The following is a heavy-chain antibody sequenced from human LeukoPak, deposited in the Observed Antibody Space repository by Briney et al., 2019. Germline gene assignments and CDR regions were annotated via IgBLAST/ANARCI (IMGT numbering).Heavy chain of an antibody. V-gene: IGHV1-18*01. Sequence: ASVKVSCKASGYTFTSYGISWVRQAPGQGLEWMGWISAYNGNTNYAQKLQGRVTMTTDTSTSTAYMELRSLRSDDTAVYYCARGGRYCSGTSCYDRRVDYWGQGTLVTVSS. CDR1: GYTFTSYG. J-gene: IGHJ4*02. CDR2: ISAYNGNT. CDR3: ARGGRYCSGTSCYDRRVDY. D-gene: IGHD2-2*01.